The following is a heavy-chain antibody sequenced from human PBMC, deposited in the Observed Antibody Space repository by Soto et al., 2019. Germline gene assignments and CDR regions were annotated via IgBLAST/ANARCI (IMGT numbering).Heavy chain of an antibody. J-gene: IGHJ4*02. Sequence: EVQLLESGGGLVQPGGSLRLSCAAPGFTFSSSAMSWVRQAPGEGLEWVATISPSGDKTYQGDSAKGRFTISRDNSKNTLYLRMNSLRGDDTAAYYCAKDRGGRGNEIDQWGQGALVTVSS. CDR2: ISPSGDKT. D-gene: IGHD2-15*01. CDR3: AKDRGGRGNEIDQ. CDR1: GFTFSSSA. V-gene: IGHV3-23*01.